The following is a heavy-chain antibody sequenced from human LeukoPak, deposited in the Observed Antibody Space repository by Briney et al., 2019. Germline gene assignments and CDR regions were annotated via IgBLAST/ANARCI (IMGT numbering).Heavy chain of an antibody. CDR3: AKSSGSYIFYFDY. J-gene: IGHJ4*02. CDR1: GFTFSSYA. D-gene: IGHD1-26*01. CDR2: ISGSGGST. V-gene: IGHV3-23*01. Sequence: GGSLRLSCAASGFTFSSYAMSWVRQAPGKGLEWVSAISGSGGSTYYADSVKGRLTISRDNSKNTLYLQMNSLRAEDTAVYYCAKSSGSYIFYFDYWGQGTLVTVSS.